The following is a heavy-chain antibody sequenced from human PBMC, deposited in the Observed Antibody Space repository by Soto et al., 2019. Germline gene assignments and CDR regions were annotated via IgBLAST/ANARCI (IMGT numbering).Heavy chain of an antibody. V-gene: IGHV1-69*13. J-gene: IGHJ4*02. CDR2: IIPIFGTA. CDR1: GGTFSSYA. CDR3: AREESYYYDSSGYRLSSFEY. D-gene: IGHD3-22*01. Sequence: SVKVSCKASGGTFSSYAISWVRQAPGQGLEWMGGIIPIFGTANYAQKFQGRVTITADESTSTAYMELSSLRSEDTAVYYCAREESYYYDSSGYRLSSFEYWGQGTRGTVSS.